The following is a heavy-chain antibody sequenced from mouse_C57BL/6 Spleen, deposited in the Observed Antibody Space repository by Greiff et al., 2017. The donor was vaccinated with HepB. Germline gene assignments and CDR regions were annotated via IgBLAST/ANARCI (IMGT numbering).Heavy chain of an antibody. Sequence: VQLQQPGAELVRPGSSVKLSCKASGYTFTSYWMHWVKQRPIQGLEWIGNIDPSDSETHYNQKFKDKATLTVDKSSSTAYMQLSSLTSEDSAVYYCARLGLGYYFDYWGQGTTLTVSS. D-gene: IGHD2-4*01. CDR3: ARLGLGYYFDY. J-gene: IGHJ2*01. V-gene: IGHV1-52*01. CDR2: IDPSDSET. CDR1: GYTFTSYW.